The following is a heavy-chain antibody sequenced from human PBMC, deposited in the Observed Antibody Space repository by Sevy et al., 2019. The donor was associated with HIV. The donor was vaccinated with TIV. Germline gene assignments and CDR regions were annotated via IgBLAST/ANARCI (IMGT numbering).Heavy chain of an antibody. D-gene: IGHD3-22*01. Sequence: SETLSLTCSVSAGSLTSEAYYWSWIRQHPGKGLEWIGYIYHSGTTYYNPSLKSRVTMSIDTSKAYFSLNLSSVTAADTAVYYCVSHYDTRGYYFDYWGQGTLVTVSS. CDR1: AGSLTSEAYY. J-gene: IGHJ4*02. CDR2: IYHSGTT. CDR3: VSHYDTRGYYFDY. V-gene: IGHV4-31*03.